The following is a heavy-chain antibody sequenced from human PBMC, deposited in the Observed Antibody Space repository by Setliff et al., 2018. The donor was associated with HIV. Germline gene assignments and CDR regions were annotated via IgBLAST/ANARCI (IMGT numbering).Heavy chain of an antibody. V-gene: IGHV4-38-2*01. J-gene: IGHJ4*02. Sequence: SETLSLTCAVSGYSISSGFYWGWIRQPPGKGLEWIGSIYYSGSTYYNPSLKSRVSLSVDTSRNQFSLKLTSVTAADTAVYYCARRFYGSIAAASDFDCWGQGTLVTVSS. CDR3: ARRFYGSIAAASDFDC. CDR2: IYYSGST. D-gene: IGHD6-13*01. CDR1: GYSISSGFY.